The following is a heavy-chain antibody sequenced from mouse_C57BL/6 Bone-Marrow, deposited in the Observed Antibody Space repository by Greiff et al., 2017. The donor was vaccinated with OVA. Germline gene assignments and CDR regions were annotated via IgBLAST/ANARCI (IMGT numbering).Heavy chain of an antibody. CDR1: GYTFTGYW. CDR2: ILPGSGST. V-gene: IGHV1-9*01. D-gene: IGHD1-1*01. Sequence: VKLQQSGAELMKPGASVKLSCKATGYTFTGYWIEWVKQRPGHGLEWIGEILPGSGSTNYNEKFKGKATFTADTSSNTAYIQLSSLTTEDSAIYYCARERRSLYGSYPFWYFDVWGTGTTVTVSS. J-gene: IGHJ1*03. CDR3: ARERRSLYGSYPFWYFDV.